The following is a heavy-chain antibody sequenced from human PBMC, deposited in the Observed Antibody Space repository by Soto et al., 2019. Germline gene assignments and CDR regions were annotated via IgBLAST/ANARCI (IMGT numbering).Heavy chain of an antibody. CDR3: AKVGSNSCYGVIDY. CDR2: ISGSGGST. CDR1: GFTFSSYA. Sequence: VGSLRLSCAASGFTFSSYAMSWVRQAPGKGLEWVSAISGSGGSTYYADSVKGRFTISRDNSKNTLYLQMNSLRAEDTAVYFCAKVGSNSCYGVIDYWGQRTLVTVSS. D-gene: IGHD2-2*01. J-gene: IGHJ4*02. V-gene: IGHV3-23*01.